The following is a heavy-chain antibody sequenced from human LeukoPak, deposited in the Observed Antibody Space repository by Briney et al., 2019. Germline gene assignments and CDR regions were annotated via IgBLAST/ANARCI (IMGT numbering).Heavy chain of an antibody. CDR2: IPHDGSQK. J-gene: IGHJ4*02. V-gene: IGHV3-30*02. CDR3: AKVAYVSGSGTSHE. D-gene: IGHD3-10*01. Sequence: GGSLRLSCAASRFTTFTFADYAFHWVRQPPGKGLEWLAFIPHDGSQKYYEDSVKGRFTLSRDNSRNTLYLQMDSLRPEDTATYYCAKVAYVSGSGTSHEWGQGTLVTVSS. CDR1: RFTTFTFADYA.